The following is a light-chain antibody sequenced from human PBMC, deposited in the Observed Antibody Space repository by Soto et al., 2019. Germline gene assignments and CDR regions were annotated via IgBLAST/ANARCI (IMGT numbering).Light chain of an antibody. V-gene: IGLV2-14*01. CDR1: SSDVGGYNY. CDR2: EVS. Sequence: QSALTQPASVSGSPGQSITFSCTGTSSDVGGYNYVSWYQQRPGKAPKLMIFEVSNRPSGVSNRFSGSKSGKTASLTISGLQAEDEADYYCSSYTSSSTWVFGGGTKLTVL. CDR3: SSYTSSSTWV. J-gene: IGLJ3*02.